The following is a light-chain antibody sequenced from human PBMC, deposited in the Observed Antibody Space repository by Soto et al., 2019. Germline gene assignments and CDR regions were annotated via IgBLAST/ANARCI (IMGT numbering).Light chain of an antibody. J-gene: IGKJ4*01. CDR2: DAS. CDR3: QQRSNWPAT. CDR1: QSVSSY. Sequence: EIVLTQSPATLSLSPVERATLSCMASQSVSSYLAWYQQKPGQAPRLLIYDASNRATGIPARFSGSGSGTDFTLTISSLEPEDFAVYYCQQRSNWPATFGGGTKVDIK. V-gene: IGKV3-11*01.